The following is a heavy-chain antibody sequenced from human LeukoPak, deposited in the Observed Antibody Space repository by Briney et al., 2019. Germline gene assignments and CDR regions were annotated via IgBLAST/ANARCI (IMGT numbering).Heavy chain of an antibody. CDR1: GLTFSRSW. CDR2: IKSTTDGGTI. CDR3: TTTGPYFYRSVYYL. D-gene: IGHD3-22*01. J-gene: IGHJ4*02. V-gene: IGHV3-15*01. Sequence: GGSLRLSCTASGLTFSRSWMGWARQAPGKGLEWVGRIKSTTDGGTIDYAAPVNGRFIISREDSKNTLYLQMNTLKSEDTAVYFLTTTGPYFYRSVYYLGAQGTLVTVSS.